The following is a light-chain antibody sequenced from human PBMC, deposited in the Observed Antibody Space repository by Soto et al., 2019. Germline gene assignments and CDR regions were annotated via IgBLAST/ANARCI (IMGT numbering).Light chain of an antibody. CDR2: GAS. CDR1: QGIGRT. V-gene: IGKV3-15*01. J-gene: IGKJ4*01. CDR3: QHYANWPLT. Sequence: EIVMTQSPATLSVSPGEGATLSCRASQGIGRTLAWYQQKPGQTPRHLIYGASTRATGVTARFRGSASGTEFTLSLTSLQSEDFAVYYCQHYANWPLTFGVGTKVESK.